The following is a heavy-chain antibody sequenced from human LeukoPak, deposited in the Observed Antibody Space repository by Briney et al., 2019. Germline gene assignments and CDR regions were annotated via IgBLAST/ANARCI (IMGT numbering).Heavy chain of an antibody. D-gene: IGHD3-9*01. CDR3: ARVLRYFDWPCDY. J-gene: IGHJ4*02. CDR2: INHSGST. Sequence: KPSETLSLTCAVYGGSFSGYYWSWIRQPPGKGLEWIGEINHSGSTNYNPSLKSRVTISVDTSKTQFSLRLSSVTAADTAVYYCARVLRYFDWPCDYWGQGTLVTVSS. V-gene: IGHV4-34*01. CDR1: GGSFSGYY.